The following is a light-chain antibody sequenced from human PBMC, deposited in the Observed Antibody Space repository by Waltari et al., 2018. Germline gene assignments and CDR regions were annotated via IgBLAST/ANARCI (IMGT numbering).Light chain of an antibody. CDR1: QLGHKY. V-gene: IGLV3-1*01. CDR2: QSN. CDR3: QAWDNRGAVV. Sequence: SYELTQPTSVSVSPGQTVTITCSGDQLGHKYVAWYQTKPGQSPLLVIYQSNKRPSGIPGRFSASYSDNTATLTVSGAQVVDEADYYCQAWDNRGAVVFGGGTKLTVL. J-gene: IGLJ2*01.